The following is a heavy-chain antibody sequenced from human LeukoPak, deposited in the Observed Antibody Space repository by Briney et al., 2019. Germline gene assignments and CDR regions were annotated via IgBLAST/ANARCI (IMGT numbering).Heavy chain of an antibody. V-gene: IGHV4-4*07. J-gene: IGHJ3*02. D-gene: IGHD3-22*01. CDR2: ISSSGST. Sequence: SETLSLTCSVSGDSITYFYWSWIRQAAGKGLEWIGRISSSGSTDYNASLKSRVTISVDTSKNQFSLKLSSVTAADTAVYYCARNHYDSDILSAFDIWGQGTMVTVSS. CDR1: GDSITYFY. CDR3: ARNHYDSDILSAFDI.